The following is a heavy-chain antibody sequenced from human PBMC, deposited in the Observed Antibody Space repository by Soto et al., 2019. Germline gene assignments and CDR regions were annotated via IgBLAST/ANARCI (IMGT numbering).Heavy chain of an antibody. V-gene: IGHV1-18*01. CDR1: GCTFSSYT. D-gene: IGHD2-15*01. CDR3: ARVGDCSGGSCYPTLDY. Sequence: GASVQVSCKASGCTFSSYTISWVRQAPGQGLEWMGRISAINGNTIYAQKLQGRVTMTTDTSTSSAYMELRSLRSDDTAVYYCARVGDCSGGSCYPTLDYWGQGTLVTVSS. J-gene: IGHJ4*02. CDR2: ISAINGNT.